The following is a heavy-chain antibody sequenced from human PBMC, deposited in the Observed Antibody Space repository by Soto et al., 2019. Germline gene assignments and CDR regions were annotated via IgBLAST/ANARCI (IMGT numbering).Heavy chain of an antibody. CDR1: GYSFYNYG. J-gene: IGHJ5*02. Sequence: QVQLVQSGTEMKKPGASVKVSCKASGYSFYNYGISWVRQAPGQGLEWMGWISGYDGDTNYAQKFQGRVTMTTDTPTSTAYMELRSLTSDDAAVYYCAREYDIWGEDCFDPWGQGTLVNVSS. D-gene: IGHD3-16*01. CDR3: AREYDIWGEDCFDP. CDR2: ISGYDGDT. V-gene: IGHV1-18*01.